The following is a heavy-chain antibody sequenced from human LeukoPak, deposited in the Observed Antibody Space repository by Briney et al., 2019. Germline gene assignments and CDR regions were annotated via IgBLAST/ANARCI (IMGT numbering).Heavy chain of an antibody. CDR2: VDPEDGET. V-gene: IGHV1-69-2*01. J-gene: IGHJ4*02. CDR1: GDTFINSY. CDR3: GRTAMSPIFDY. Sequence: ASVKVSCKGSGDTFINSYIHWLQQAPGKGLEWVGRVDPEDGETIYAGKFQGRVTITADTSRDTAYMELSGLRAEDTALYYCGRTAMSPIFDYWGQGTLVTVSS. D-gene: IGHD2-21*02.